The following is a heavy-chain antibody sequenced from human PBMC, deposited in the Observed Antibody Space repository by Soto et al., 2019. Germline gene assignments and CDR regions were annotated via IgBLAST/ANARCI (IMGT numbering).Heavy chain of an antibody. Sequence: GGSLRLSCAASGFTFSSYSMNWVRQAPGKGLEWVSYISSSSSTIYYADSVKGRFTISRDNAKNSLYLQMNSLRAEDTAVYYCARDRLGATHYYYYGMDVWGQGTTVTVSS. D-gene: IGHD1-26*01. CDR2: ISSSSSTI. J-gene: IGHJ6*02. CDR3: ARDRLGATHYYYYGMDV. CDR1: GFTFSSYS. V-gene: IGHV3-48*04.